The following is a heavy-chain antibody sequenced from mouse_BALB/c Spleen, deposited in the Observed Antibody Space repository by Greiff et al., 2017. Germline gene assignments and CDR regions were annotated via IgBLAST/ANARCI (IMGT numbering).Heavy chain of an antibody. D-gene: IGHD3-3*01. CDR3: ARGTRDEAY. CDR1: GYTFTSYC. Sequence: QVQLKESGAELAKPGASVKMSCKASGYTFTSYCMHWVKQRPGQGLEWIGYINPSTGYTEYNQKFKDKATLTADKSSSTAYMQLSSLTSEDSAVYYCARGTRDEAYWGQGTLVTVSA. CDR2: INPSTGYT. V-gene: IGHV1-7*01. J-gene: IGHJ3*01.